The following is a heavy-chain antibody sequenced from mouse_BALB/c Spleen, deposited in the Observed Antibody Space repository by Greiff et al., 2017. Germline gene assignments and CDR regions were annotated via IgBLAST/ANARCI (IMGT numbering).Heavy chain of an antibody. V-gene: IGHV14-3*02. CDR1: GFNIKDTY. J-gene: IGHJ4*01. D-gene: IGHD2-4*01. CDR2: IDPANGNT. CDR3: ARSMITFYAMDY. Sequence: EVQLQQSGAELVNPGASVKLSCTASGFNIKDTYMHWVKQRPEQGLEWIGRIDPANGNTKYDPKFQGKATITADTSSNTAYLQLSSLTSEDTAVYYCARSMITFYAMDYWGQGTSVTVSS.